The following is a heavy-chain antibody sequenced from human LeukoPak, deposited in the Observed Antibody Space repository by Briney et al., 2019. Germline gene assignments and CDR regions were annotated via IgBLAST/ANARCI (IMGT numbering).Heavy chain of an antibody. Sequence: GGSLRLSCAASGFTFSSYGMHWVRQAPGKGLEWVAFIRYDGSNKYYADSVKGRFTISRDNSKNTLYLQMNSLRAEDTAVYYCARAVITMVRGVIVGSYYYYMDVWGKGTTVTVSS. D-gene: IGHD3-10*01. CDR2: IRYDGSNK. V-gene: IGHV3-30*02. CDR1: GFTFSSYG. J-gene: IGHJ6*03. CDR3: ARAVITMVRGVIVGSYYYYMDV.